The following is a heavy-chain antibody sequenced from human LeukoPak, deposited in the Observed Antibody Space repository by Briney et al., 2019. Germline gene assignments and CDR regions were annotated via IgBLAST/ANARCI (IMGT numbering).Heavy chain of an antibody. V-gene: IGHV1-46*01. J-gene: IGHJ5*02. CDR1: GYTFTSYY. D-gene: IGHD5-24*01. CDR3: ARVGIDGYNPYNWFDP. Sequence: VSVKVSCKASGYTFTSYYMHWVRQAPGQGLEWMGIINPSGGSTSYAQKFQSRVTMTRGTSTSTVYMELSSLRSEDTAVYYCARVGIDGYNPYNWFDPWGQGTLVTVSS. CDR2: INPSGGST.